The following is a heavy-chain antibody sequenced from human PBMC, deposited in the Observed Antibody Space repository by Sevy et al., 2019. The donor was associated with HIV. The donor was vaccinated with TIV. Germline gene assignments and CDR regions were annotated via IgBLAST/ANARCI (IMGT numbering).Heavy chain of an antibody. CDR1: GFSLSTSGVG. CDR2: IYWDDDK. V-gene: IGHV2-5*02. D-gene: IGHD2-21*02. CDR3: AHSTDFTVVTPVGFDY. J-gene: IGHJ4*02. Sequence: SGPTLVNPTQTLTLTCTFSGFSLSTSGVGVGWIRQPPGKALEWLALIYWDDDKRYSPSLKSRLTITKDTSKNQVVLTMTDMDPVDTATYYCAHSTDFTVVTPVGFDYWGQGTLVTVSS.